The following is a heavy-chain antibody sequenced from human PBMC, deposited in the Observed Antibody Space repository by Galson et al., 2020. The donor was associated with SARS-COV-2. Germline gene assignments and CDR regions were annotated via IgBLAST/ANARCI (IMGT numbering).Heavy chain of an antibody. D-gene: IGHD3-9*01. CDR2: ISGSGGST. CDR1: GFTFSSYA. J-gene: IGHJ4*02. V-gene: IGHV3-23*01. Sequence: GGSLRLSCAASGFTFSSYAMSWVRQAPGKGLEWVSAISGSGGSTYYADSVKGRFTISRDNSKNTLYLQMNSLRGEDTAVYYCAKDHSTSAYDILTGYYHPLYYFDYWGQGTLVTVSS. CDR3: AKDHSTSAYDILTGYYHPLYYFDY.